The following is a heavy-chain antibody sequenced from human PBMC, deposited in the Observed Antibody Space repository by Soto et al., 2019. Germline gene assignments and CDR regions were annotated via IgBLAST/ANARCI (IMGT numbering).Heavy chain of an antibody. Sequence: QVQLVESGGGVVQPGRSLRLSCAASGFTFSSYGMHWVRQAPGKGLEWVAVISYDGSNKYYADSVKGRFTISRDNSKKTKYLQMNNLRAEDTAMYYCAEGDCGGDCYSFGAFDIWGQGTMVTVSS. J-gene: IGHJ3*02. CDR3: AEGDCGGDCYSFGAFDI. CDR1: GFTFSSYG. V-gene: IGHV3-30*18. D-gene: IGHD2-21*02. CDR2: ISYDGSNK.